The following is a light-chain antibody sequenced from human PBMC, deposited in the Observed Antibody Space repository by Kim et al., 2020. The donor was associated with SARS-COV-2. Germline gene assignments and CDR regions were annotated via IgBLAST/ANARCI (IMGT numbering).Light chain of an antibody. CDR3: QVWDSSTWV. CDR1: NIGSKN. V-gene: IGLV3-9*01. CDR2: RDS. Sequence: VALGKTARFTCGGNNIGSKNVHWYQQKPGQAPVLVIYRDSNRPSGIPERFSGSNSGNTATLTISRAQAGDEADYYCQVWDSSTWVFGGGTKLTVL. J-gene: IGLJ3*02.